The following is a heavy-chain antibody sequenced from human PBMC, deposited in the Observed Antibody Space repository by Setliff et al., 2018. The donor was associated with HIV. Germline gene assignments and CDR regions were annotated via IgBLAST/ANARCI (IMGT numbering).Heavy chain of an antibody. CDR3: ARGRGFSSGSYTFDY. CDR2: IYSSGTT. CDR1: GDSISGYY. Sequence: TSETLSLTCTVSGDSISGYYWSWIRRPPGQGLEWIGYIYSSGTTNYNPSLRSRLTISLDTSEKQFSLKLTSVTAADTAIYYCARGRGFSSGSYTFDYWGQGTLVTVS. J-gene: IGHJ4*02. D-gene: IGHD6-19*01. V-gene: IGHV4-59*01.